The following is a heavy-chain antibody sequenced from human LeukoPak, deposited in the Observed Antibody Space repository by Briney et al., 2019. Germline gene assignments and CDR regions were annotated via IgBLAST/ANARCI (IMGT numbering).Heavy chain of an antibody. CDR1: GYTFTSYY. Sequence: ASVKVSCKASGYTFTSYYMHWVRQAPGQGLEWMGIINPSGGSTSYAQKFQGRVTMTRDTSTSTVYMELSSLRSEDTAVYYCARAVLRYFDWLLPQYYHCGMDVWGQGTTVTVSS. J-gene: IGHJ6*02. CDR3: ARAVLRYFDWLLPQYYHCGMDV. D-gene: IGHD3-9*01. V-gene: IGHV1-46*01. CDR2: INPSGGST.